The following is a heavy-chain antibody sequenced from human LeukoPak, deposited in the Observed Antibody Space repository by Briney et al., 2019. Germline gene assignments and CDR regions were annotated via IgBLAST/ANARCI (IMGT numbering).Heavy chain of an antibody. J-gene: IGHJ6*02. D-gene: IGHD6-19*01. Sequence: PSETLSLTCAVYGGSFSGYYWSWIRRPPGKGLEWIGEINHSGSTNYNPSLKSRVTISVDTSKNQFSLKLSSVTAADTAVYYCARGVSGWSLYNYYYYGMDVWGQGTTVTVSS. CDR1: GGSFSGYY. CDR2: INHSGST. V-gene: IGHV4-34*01. CDR3: ARGVSGWSLYNYYYYGMDV.